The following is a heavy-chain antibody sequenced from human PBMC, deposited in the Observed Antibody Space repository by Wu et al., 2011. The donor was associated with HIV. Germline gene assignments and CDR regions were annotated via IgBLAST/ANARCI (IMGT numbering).Heavy chain of an antibody. CDR2: FPADSDT. J-gene: IGHJ4*02. CDR3: VRQWFYDSSGYYSYFDH. D-gene: IGHD3-22*01. Sequence: IGWVRQMPGKGPGVHGNHFPADSDTSYSPSFQGQVSITADWPSNTAYLQWSSLKASDTAIYYCVRQWFYDSSGYYSYFDHWGQGTLVIVSS. V-gene: IGHV5-51*01.